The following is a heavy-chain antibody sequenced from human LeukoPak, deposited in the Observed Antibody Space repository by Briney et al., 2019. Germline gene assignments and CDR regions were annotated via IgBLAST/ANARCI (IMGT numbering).Heavy chain of an antibody. CDR1: GGSISSYY. J-gene: IGHJ4*02. V-gene: IGHV4-4*09. D-gene: IGHD1-7*01. CDR3: ATWNYDFYFDY. CDR2: IYTSGST. Sequence: SETLSLTCTVSGGSISSYYWSWIRQPPGKGLEWIGYIYTSGSTNYNPSLKSRVTISVDTSKNQFSPKLSSVTAADTAVYYCATWNYDFYFDYWGQGTLVTVSS.